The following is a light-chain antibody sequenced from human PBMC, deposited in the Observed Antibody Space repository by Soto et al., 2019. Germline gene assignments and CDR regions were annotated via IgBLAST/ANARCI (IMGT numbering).Light chain of an antibody. CDR3: QKYESAQWT. CDR1: QGIGNS. J-gene: IGKJ1*01. V-gene: IGKV1-27*01. CDR2: SAS. Sequence: IQMTQSPSSLSASVGDRVIITCRASQGIGNSLAWYQQKAGRVPKLLMHSASTLLSGVPSRFSGSGSGTDFTLTISSLQPEDVSTYYCQKYESAQWTLGQGTKVEIK.